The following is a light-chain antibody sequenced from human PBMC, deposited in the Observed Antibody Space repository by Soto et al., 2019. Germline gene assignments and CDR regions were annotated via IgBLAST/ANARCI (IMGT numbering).Light chain of an antibody. CDR1: SSNIGANYD. Sequence: QSVLTQPPSVSGAPGQRVTISCTGSSSNIGANYDVHWYQQRPGSAPKLLIFANTNRPSGVPDRFSGSKSGTSASLAITGLQAEDEGDYYCSSYKGNNIFVVFGGGTKVTVL. CDR3: SSYKGNNIFVV. V-gene: IGLV1-40*01. J-gene: IGLJ2*01. CDR2: ANT.